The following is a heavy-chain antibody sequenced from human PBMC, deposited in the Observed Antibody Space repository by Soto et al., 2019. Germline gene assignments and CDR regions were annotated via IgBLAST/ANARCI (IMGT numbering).Heavy chain of an antibody. D-gene: IGHD1-1*01. J-gene: IGHJ4*02. V-gene: IGHV3-21*01. CDR1: GFTFSTYS. CDR3: ARGGAIYNDQPLDY. Sequence: GGSLRLSCAASGFTFSTYSMNWVRQAPGKGLEWVSSISSSTTYIYYGDSVKGRFTISRDNAKKSMYLQMSSLRAEDTAVYFCARGGAIYNDQPLDYWGQGALVTVSS. CDR2: ISSSTTYI.